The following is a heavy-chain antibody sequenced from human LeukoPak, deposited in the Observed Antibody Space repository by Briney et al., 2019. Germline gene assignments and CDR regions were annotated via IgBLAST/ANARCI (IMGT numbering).Heavy chain of an antibody. Sequence: PGGSLRLSCAASGFTFSSYAMHWVRQAPGKGLEWVTFISYDGSNKYYADSVKGRFTISRDNSKNTLYLQMNSLRAEDTAVYYCARDKSYDFWAGYHALDYWGQGTLVTVSS. V-gene: IGHV3-30-3*01. CDR3: ARDKSYDFWAGYHALDY. CDR1: GFTFSSYA. D-gene: IGHD3-3*01. CDR2: ISYDGSNK. J-gene: IGHJ4*02.